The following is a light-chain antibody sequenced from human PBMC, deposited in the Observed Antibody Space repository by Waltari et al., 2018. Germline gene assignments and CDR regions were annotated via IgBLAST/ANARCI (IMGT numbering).Light chain of an antibody. CDR3: CSYAGSSTYV. J-gene: IGLJ1*01. CDR1: SSDVGSYNL. CDR2: EGR. V-gene: IGLV2-23*01. Sequence: QSALTQPASVSGSPGQSITISCTGTSSDVGSYNLVSWYQQHPGKAPKLMIYEGRKRTSGVSNRCSGAKSGNTASRTISGLQAEDEADYYCCSYAGSSTYVFGTGTKVTVL.